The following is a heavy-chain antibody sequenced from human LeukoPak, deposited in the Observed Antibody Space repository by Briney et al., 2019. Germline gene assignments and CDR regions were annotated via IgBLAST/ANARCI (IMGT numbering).Heavy chain of an antibody. CDR2: ISAYDGNT. V-gene: IGHV1-18*01. CDR3: ARDSGNYYGSGSSY. D-gene: IGHD3-10*01. Sequence: ASVKVSCKASGYTFTNYGLSWVRQVPGQGLEWVGWISAYDGNTKYAQKLQGRVTMTTDTSTSTAYMGLRSLRSDDTAVYYCARDSGNYYGSGSSYWGQGTLVTVSS. CDR1: GYTFTNYG. J-gene: IGHJ4*02.